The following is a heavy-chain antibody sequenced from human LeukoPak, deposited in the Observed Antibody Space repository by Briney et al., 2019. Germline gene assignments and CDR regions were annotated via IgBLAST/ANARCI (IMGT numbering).Heavy chain of an antibody. D-gene: IGHD2-21*02. CDR2: IYYSGST. CDR3: AREGVTGTFDY. Sequence: SETLSLTCTVSGGSISSYYWSWIRQPPGKGLEWIGYIYYSGSTNYNPSLKSRVTISVDTSKNLFSLKLSSVTAADTAVYYCAREGVTGTFDYWGQGTLVTVSS. CDR1: GGSISSYY. V-gene: IGHV4-59*01. J-gene: IGHJ4*02.